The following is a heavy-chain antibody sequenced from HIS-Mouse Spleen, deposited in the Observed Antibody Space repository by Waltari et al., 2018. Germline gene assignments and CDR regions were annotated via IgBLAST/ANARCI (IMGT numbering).Heavy chain of an antibody. V-gene: IGHV3-33*01. CDR1: GVTFSSYG. D-gene: IGHD6-6*01. CDR2: IWYDGSNK. CDR3: ARYSSSSGVDY. J-gene: IGHJ4*02. Sequence: QVQLVESGGGVVQPGRSLRLSCAASGVTFSSYGMPWVRQAPGKGLEWVAVIWYDGSNKYYADSVKGRFTISRDNSKNTLYLQMNSLRAEDTAVYYCARYSSSSGVDYWGQGTLVTVSS.